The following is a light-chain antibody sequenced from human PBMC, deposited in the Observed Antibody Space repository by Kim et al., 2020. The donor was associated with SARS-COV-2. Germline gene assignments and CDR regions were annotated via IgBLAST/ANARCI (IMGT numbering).Light chain of an antibody. V-gene: IGLV3-19*01. CDR1: SLRLYY. Sequence: SSELTQDPAVSVALGQTVRITCQGDSLRLYYPSWFQQKPGQAPLLVMYGENIRPSGIPDRFSGSSSGDTASLTITGAQAIDEADYYCCSRDTTGKQFVFGTGTKVTVL. J-gene: IGLJ1*01. CDR2: GEN. CDR3: CSRDTTGKQFV.